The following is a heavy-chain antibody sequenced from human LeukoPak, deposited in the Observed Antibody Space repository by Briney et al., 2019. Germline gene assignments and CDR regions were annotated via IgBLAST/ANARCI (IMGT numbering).Heavy chain of an antibody. CDR2: ISSSSSYI. Sequence: GGSLRLSCAASGFTFSSYSMNWVRQAPGKGLEWVSSISSSSSYIYYADSVKGRFTISRDNAKNSLYLQMNSLRAEDTAVYYCARDWGGWDAFDIWGQGTMVTVSS. D-gene: IGHD3-10*01. J-gene: IGHJ3*02. CDR3: ARDWGGWDAFDI. CDR1: GFTFSSYS. V-gene: IGHV3-21*01.